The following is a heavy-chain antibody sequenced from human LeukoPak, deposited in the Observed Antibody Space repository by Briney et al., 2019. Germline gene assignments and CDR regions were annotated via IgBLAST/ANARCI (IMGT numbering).Heavy chain of an antibody. J-gene: IGHJ5*02. CDR1: GGSISSSNYY. D-gene: IGHD6-19*01. CDR3: ARDSSGWYRGWFDP. Sequence: SETLSLTCTVSGGSISSSNYYWSWIRQPAGKGLEWIGRIYTSGSTNYNPSLKSRVTMSVDTSKNQFSLKLSSVTAADTAVYYCARDSSGWYRGWFDPWGQGTLVTVSS. CDR2: IYTSGST. V-gene: IGHV4-61*02.